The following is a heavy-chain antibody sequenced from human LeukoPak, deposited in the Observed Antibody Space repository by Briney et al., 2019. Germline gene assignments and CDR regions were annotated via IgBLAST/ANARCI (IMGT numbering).Heavy chain of an antibody. J-gene: IGHJ4*02. CDR1: GGSISSYY. CDR2: IYYSGST. Sequence: SETLSLTCTVSGGSISSYYWSWIRQPAGKRLEWIGRIYYSGSTNYNPSLKSRVTISVDTSKNQFSLKLSSVTAADTAVYYCARMPYYYDSSGLFDYWGQGTLVTVSS. V-gene: IGHV4-4*07. CDR3: ARMPYYYDSSGLFDY. D-gene: IGHD3-22*01.